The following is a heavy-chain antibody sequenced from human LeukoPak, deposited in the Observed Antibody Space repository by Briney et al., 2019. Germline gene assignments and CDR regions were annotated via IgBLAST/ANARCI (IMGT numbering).Heavy chain of an antibody. Sequence: SETLSLTCTVSGGPISSSSYYWGWIRQPPGKGLEWIGSIYYSGSTYYNPSLKSRVTISVDTSKNQFSLKLSSVTAADTAVYYCARDFYGSGDYWGQGTLVTVSS. CDR3: ARDFYGSGDY. D-gene: IGHD3-10*01. V-gene: IGHV4-39*07. CDR2: IYYSGST. J-gene: IGHJ4*02. CDR1: GGPISSSSYY.